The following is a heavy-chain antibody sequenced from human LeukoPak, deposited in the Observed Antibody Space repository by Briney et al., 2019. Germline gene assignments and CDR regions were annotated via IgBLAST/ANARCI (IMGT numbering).Heavy chain of an antibody. V-gene: IGHV3-21*01. CDR3: ARSPNYYDSSGYYYDIDY. CDR1: GFTFSSYS. J-gene: IGHJ4*02. D-gene: IGHD3-22*01. Sequence: PGGSLRLSCAASGFTFSSYSMNWVRQAPGKGLEWVSSISSSSSYIYYADSVKGRFTISRDNAKNSLYLQMNSLRDEDTAVYYCARSPNYYDSSGYYYDIDYWGQGTLVTVSS. CDR2: ISSSSSYI.